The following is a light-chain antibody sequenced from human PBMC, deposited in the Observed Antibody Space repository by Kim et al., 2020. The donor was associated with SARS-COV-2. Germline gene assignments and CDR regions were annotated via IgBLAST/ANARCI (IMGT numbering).Light chain of an antibody. CDR2: HKN. V-gene: IGLV3-19*01. CDR3: NSRDSRGNHVV. J-gene: IGLJ3*02. CDR1: SLRSYY. Sequence: SSELTQDPAVSVALGQTVRITCQGDSLRSYYASWYQQKPGQAPVLVIYHKNYRPSGIPDRFSGSNSGNTASLTITGAQAEDEADYYCNSRDSRGNHVVFG.